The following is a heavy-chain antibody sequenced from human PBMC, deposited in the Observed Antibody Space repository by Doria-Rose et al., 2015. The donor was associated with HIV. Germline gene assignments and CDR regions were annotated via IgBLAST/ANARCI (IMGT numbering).Heavy chain of an antibody. V-gene: IGHV2-26*01. J-gene: IGHJ4*02. Sequence: VTLKESGSVLVKPTETLTLTCTVSGVSLSSPGMGVSWIRQPPGKALEWLANIFSDDERSYKTSLESRLTISRGTSRSQVVLTMTDMDPVDTATYYCARIKSSRWYHKYYFDFWGQGTLVIVSA. D-gene: IGHD6-13*01. CDR2: IFSDDER. CDR3: ARIKSSRWYHKYYFDF. CDR1: GVSLSSPGMG.